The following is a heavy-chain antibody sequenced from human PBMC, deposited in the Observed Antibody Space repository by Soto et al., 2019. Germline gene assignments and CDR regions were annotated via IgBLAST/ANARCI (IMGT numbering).Heavy chain of an antibody. CDR2: ISSGGDDT. Sequence: EVHLLESGGDLVQPGGSLRLSCAASGFTFSSYALNWVRQSPGKGLEWVSTISSGGDDTYYADSVKGWFTISRDNSKNTLYLQMNSLRAEDTAIYYCARDPSTGYADSWGQGTLVTVSS. V-gene: IGHV3-23*01. J-gene: IGHJ4*02. CDR3: ARDPSTGYADS. D-gene: IGHD3-9*01. CDR1: GFTFSSYA.